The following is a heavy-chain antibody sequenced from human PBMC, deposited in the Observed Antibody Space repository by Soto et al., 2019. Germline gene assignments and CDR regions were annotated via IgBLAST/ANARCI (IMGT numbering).Heavy chain of an antibody. Sequence: ASVKVSCKASGYTFTSCGISWVRQAPGQGLEWMGWISAYNGNTNYAQKLQGRVTMTTDTSTSTAYMELRSLRSDDTAVYYCASASYYYASSGYSDAFDIWGQGTMVTVS. CDR2: ISAYNGNT. J-gene: IGHJ3*02. CDR1: GYTFTSCG. V-gene: IGHV1-18*01. CDR3: ASASYYYASSGYSDAFDI. D-gene: IGHD3-22*01.